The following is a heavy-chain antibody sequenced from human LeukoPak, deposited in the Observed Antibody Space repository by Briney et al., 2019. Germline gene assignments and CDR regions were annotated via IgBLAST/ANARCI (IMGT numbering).Heavy chain of an antibody. D-gene: IGHD2-21*02. V-gene: IGHV3-30-3*01. CDR1: GFTFSSYA. CDR3: ARDVSYCGGDCPDAFDI. Sequence: GRSLRLSCAASGFTFSSYAMHWVRQAPGKGLEWVAVISYDGSNEYYADSVKGRFTISRDNSKNTLYLQMNSLRAEDTAVYYCARDVSYCGGDCPDAFDIWGQGTMVTVSS. J-gene: IGHJ3*02. CDR2: ISYDGSNE.